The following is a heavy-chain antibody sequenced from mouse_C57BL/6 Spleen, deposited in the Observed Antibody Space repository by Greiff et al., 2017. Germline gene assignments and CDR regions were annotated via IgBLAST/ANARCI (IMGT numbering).Heavy chain of an antibody. CDR2: ISGGGGNT. CDR3: ARQVRGYYAMDY. CDR1: GFTFSSYT. D-gene: IGHD2-13*01. Sequence: DVHLVESGGGLVKPGGSLKLSCAASGFTFSSYTMSLVRQTPEKRLEWVATISGGGGNTYYPDSVKGRFTISRDNAKNTLYLQMSSLRSEDTALYYCARQVRGYYAMDYWGQGTSVTVSS. V-gene: IGHV5-9*01. J-gene: IGHJ4*01.